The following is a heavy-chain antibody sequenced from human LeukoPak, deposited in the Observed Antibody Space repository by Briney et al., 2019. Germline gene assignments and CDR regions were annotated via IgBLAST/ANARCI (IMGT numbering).Heavy chain of an antibody. Sequence: PGGSLRLSCAASGFTFSSYWMHWVRQAPGKGLVWVSRINSDGSSTSYADSVKGRFTISRDNAKNTVYLQMNSLRAEDTAVYYCARSLGSSGYQDYWGQGTLDTVSS. CDR1: GFTFSSYW. CDR3: ARSLGSSGYQDY. V-gene: IGHV3-74*01. CDR2: INSDGSST. J-gene: IGHJ4*02. D-gene: IGHD3-22*01.